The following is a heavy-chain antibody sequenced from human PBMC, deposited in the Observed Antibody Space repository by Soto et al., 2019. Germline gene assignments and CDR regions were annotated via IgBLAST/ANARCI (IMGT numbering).Heavy chain of an antibody. Sequence: GGSLRLSCAASGFTLGRYGMSWVRQAPGKGLEWVSAVSPNGQCIYYADSVRGRFTISRDFSKNTVSLHMDSLRAEDTAVYDCAKDRDYPRDYFHYWGQGTLVTVSS. J-gene: IGHJ4*02. CDR3: AKDRDYPRDYFHY. CDR2: VSPNGQCI. V-gene: IGHV3-23*01. D-gene: IGHD3-10*01. CDR1: GFTLGRYG.